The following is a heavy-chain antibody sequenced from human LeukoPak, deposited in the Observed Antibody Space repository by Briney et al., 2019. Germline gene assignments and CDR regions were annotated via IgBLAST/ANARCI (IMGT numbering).Heavy chain of an antibody. V-gene: IGHV3-23*01. Sequence: GGSLRLSCAASGFTFSSYAMSWVRQAPGKGLEWVSAISGSGGSTYYADSVKGRFTISRDNSKNTLYLQMNSLRAEDTAVYYCAYARGYGDYVGATFDYWGQGTLVTVSS. CDR2: ISGSGGST. CDR1: GFTFSSYA. D-gene: IGHD4-17*01. J-gene: IGHJ4*02. CDR3: AYARGYGDYVGATFDY.